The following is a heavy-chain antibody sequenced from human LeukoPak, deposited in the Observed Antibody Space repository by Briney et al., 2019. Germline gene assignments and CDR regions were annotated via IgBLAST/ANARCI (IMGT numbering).Heavy chain of an antibody. CDR3: ARDSFVWHVNDFWSGPYYYYGMDV. D-gene: IGHD3-3*01. J-gene: IGHJ6*02. CDR2: ISSSSSTI. V-gene: IGHV3-48*02. CDR1: GFTFSSYS. Sequence: GGSLRLSCAASGFTFSSYSMNWVRQGPGKGLERVSYISSSSSTIYYADSVKGRFTISRDNAKNSLYLQMNSLRDEDAAVYYCARDSFVWHVNDFWSGPYYYYGMDVWGQGTTVTVSS.